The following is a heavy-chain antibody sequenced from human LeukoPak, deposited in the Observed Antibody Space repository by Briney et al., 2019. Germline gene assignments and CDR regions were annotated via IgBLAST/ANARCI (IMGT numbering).Heavy chain of an antibody. CDR2: IYHTGST. CDR3: ASYGGNSRGYAFDI. V-gene: IGHV4-38-2*02. D-gene: IGHD4-23*01. J-gene: IGHJ3*02. CDR1: GHSIINSYY. Sequence: SETLSLTCTVSGHSIINSYYWGWIRQPPGKGLEWIGSIYHTGSTYYNSFLKSRVTISVDTSTNQFSLKLKSVTAADTAVYYCASYGGNSRGYAFDIWGQGTMVTVSS.